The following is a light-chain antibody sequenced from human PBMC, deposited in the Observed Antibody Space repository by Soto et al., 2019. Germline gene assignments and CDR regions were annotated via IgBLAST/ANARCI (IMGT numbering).Light chain of an antibody. Sequence: SYELTQPPSASVAPGQTARITCEEKNIGSNRVNWYQQKPGQAPVLGVYDDRDRPSGIPERFSGSNGGSMATLIISRGEAGDEADDYCQVWEIGTALGFGGGTKRTVL. J-gene: IGLJ3*02. V-gene: IGLV3-21*02. CDR1: NIGSNR. CDR3: QVWEIGTALG. CDR2: DDR.